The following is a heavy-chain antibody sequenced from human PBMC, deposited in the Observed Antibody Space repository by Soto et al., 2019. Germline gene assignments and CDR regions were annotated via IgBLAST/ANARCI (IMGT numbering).Heavy chain of an antibody. V-gene: IGHV4-61*01. CDR1: GGSVSSGSYY. J-gene: IGHJ4*02. CDR2: IYYSGST. CDR3: ARGGGEYYHDSSGYYYFDY. Sequence: QVQLQESGPGLVKPSETLSLTCTVSGGSVSSGSYYWSWIRQPPGKGLEWIGYIYYSGSTNYNPSLKSRVTISVDTSKNQFSLKLSSVTAADTAVYYCARGGGEYYHDSSGYYYFDYWGQGTLVTVSS. D-gene: IGHD3-22*01.